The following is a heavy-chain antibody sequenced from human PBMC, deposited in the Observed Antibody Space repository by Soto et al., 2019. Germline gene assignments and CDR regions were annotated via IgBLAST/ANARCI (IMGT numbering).Heavy chain of an antibody. CDR3: TRGLLGLWFRESAPFYGRDV. D-gene: IGHD3-10*01. V-gene: IGHV3-49*03. CDR2: IRTKAYGGTT. CDR1: GFTFGDYA. J-gene: IGHJ6*02. Sequence: PGGSLRLSCTASGFTFGDYAMSWFRQAPGKGLEWVGFIRTKAYGGTTEHAASVKGRFTISRDDSKSIAYLQMNSLKTEDTAVYYCTRGLLGLWFRESAPFYGRDVWDQGTTVTVSS.